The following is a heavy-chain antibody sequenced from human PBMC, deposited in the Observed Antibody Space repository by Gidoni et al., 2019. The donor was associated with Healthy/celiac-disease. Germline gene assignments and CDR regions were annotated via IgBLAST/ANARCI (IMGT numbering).Heavy chain of an antibody. D-gene: IGHD3-16*01. J-gene: IGHJ4*02. CDR2: INPSGGST. V-gene: IGHV1-46*01. Sequence: QVQLVQSGAEVKKPGASVKVSCTASGYTFTSYYRHWVRQAPGQGLEWMGIINPSGGSTSYAQKFQGRVTMTRDTSTSTVYMELSSLRSEDTAVYYCARARSLIFDYWGQGTLVTVSS. CDR1: GYTFTSYY. CDR3: ARARSLIFDY.